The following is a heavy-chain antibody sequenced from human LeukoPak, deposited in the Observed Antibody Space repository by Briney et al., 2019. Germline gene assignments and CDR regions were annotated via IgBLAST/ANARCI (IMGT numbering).Heavy chain of an antibody. CDR1: GGTFSSYA. J-gene: IGHJ4*02. CDR3: ARGDPGGFEELIDY. CDR2: IIPIFVTA. D-gene: IGHD3-10*01. Sequence: VASVKVSCKASGGTFSSYAFNWVRQAPGQGLEWMGGIIPIFVTANYAQKFQGRVTITADESTSTAYMELTSLISEDTAMYYCARGDPGGFEELIDYWGQGTLVTVSS. V-gene: IGHV1-69*13.